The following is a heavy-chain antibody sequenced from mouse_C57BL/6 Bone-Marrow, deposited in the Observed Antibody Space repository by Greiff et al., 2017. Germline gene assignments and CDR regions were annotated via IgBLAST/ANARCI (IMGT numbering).Heavy chain of an antibody. Sequence: EVKLVESGGDLVKPGGSLKLSCAASGFTFSSYGMSWVRQTPDKRLEWVATISSGGSYTYYPDSVTGRFTISRDNAKNTLYLQMSSLKSEDTAMYYCARLPYYYGSSYGWFAYWGQGTLVTVSA. D-gene: IGHD1-1*01. J-gene: IGHJ3*01. V-gene: IGHV5-6*01. CDR3: ARLPYYYGSSYGWFAY. CDR2: ISSGGSYT. CDR1: GFTFSSYG.